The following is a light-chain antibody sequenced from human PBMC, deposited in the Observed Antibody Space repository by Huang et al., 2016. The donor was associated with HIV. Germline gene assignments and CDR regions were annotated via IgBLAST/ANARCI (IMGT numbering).Light chain of an antibody. CDR1: QSVSSN. V-gene: IGKV3-15*01. CDR2: GAS. CDR3: QHYNT. J-gene: IGKJ2*01. Sequence: EIVMTQSPGTLPVSPGERVTLSCRASQSVSSNLAWYQHQPGQAPRLLIYGASTRATGTPARFSGSGSGTGFTLTINSLQSEDFAIYYCQHYNTFGQGTKLEIK.